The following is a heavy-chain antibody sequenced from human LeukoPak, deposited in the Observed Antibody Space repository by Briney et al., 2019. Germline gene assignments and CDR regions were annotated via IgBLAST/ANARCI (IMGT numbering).Heavy chain of an antibody. J-gene: IGHJ4*02. CDR3: ARDGSSHYYFDY. CDR2: FYIGGTT. Sequence: GGPLRLPCVPSGLPVSSNHMNWVRQAPGRGLEGVSFFYIGGTTYYPDSVRGRFTISRDNSKNTVYLERNSLRAEDTAVYYCARDGSSHYYFDYWGEGTLVTVSS. CDR1: GLPVSSNH. D-gene: IGHD2-15*01. V-gene: IGHV3-53*01.